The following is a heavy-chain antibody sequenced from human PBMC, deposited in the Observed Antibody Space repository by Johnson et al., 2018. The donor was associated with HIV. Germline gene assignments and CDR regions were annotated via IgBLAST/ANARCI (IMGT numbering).Heavy chain of an antibody. CDR2: ISYDGSNK. Sequence: QVLLVESGGGVVQPGRSLRLSCAASGFTFSSYGMHWVRQAPGKGLEWLAVISYDGSNKYYGDSVKGRFTISRENSKNTLYLQMNSLRAEDTAVYYCARESELLSSSDAFDIWGQGTMVTVSS. CDR1: GFTFSSYG. V-gene: IGHV3-30*03. CDR3: ARESELLSSSDAFDI. D-gene: IGHD6-6*01. J-gene: IGHJ3*02.